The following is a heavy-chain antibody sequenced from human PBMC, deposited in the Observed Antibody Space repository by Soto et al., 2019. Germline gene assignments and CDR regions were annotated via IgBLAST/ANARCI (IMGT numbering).Heavy chain of an antibody. J-gene: IGHJ6*02. Sequence: QVQLVQSGAEVKKPGSSVKVSCKASGGTFSSYAISWVRQAPGQGLEWMGGIIPIFGTANYAQKFQGRVTITADESTSTAYMELSSLRSEDMAVYYCARDGPKQWLAYYYYYGMDVWGQGTTVTVSS. V-gene: IGHV1-69*01. CDR2: IIPIFGTA. D-gene: IGHD6-19*01. CDR1: GGTFSSYA. CDR3: ARDGPKQWLAYYYYYGMDV.